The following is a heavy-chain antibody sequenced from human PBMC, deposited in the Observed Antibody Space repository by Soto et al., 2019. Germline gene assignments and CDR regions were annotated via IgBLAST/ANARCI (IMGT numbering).Heavy chain of an antibody. D-gene: IGHD4-4*01. CDR1: GFTFSSYA. J-gene: IGHJ4*02. Sequence: EVQLLESGGGLVQPGGSLRLSCAASGFTFSSYAMSWVSQAPGKGLEWVSAISGSGGSTYYADSVKGRFTISRDNSKNTLYLQMNSLRAEDTAVYYCAKAWVHYSNYVWEGLDYWGQGTLVTVSS. CDR2: ISGSGGST. V-gene: IGHV3-23*01. CDR3: AKAWVHYSNYVWEGLDY.